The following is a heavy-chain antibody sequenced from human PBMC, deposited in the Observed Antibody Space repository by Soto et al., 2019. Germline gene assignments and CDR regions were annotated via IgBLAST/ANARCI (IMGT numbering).Heavy chain of an antibody. CDR1: GGSISSGGYY. CDR3: ARDAPELLLWFGEPSRDYYYYYMDV. V-gene: IGHV4-31*03. D-gene: IGHD3-10*01. CDR2: IYYSGST. Sequence: SETLSLTCTVSGGSISSGGYYWSWIRQHPGKGLEWIGYIYYSGSTYYNPSLKSRVTISVDTSKNQFSLKLSSVTAADTAVYYCARDAPELLLWFGEPSRDYYYYYMDVWGKGTTVTVSS. J-gene: IGHJ6*03.